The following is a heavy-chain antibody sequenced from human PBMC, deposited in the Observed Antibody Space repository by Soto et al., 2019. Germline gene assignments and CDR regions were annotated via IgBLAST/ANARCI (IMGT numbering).Heavy chain of an antibody. CDR2: IYHSGST. CDR3: ARSRYIVVVPAAIDWFDP. V-gene: IGHV4-30-2*01. J-gene: IGHJ5*02. D-gene: IGHD2-2*02. CDR1: GDSISSGGYS. Sequence: SETLSLTXAVSGDSISSGGYSWSWIRQPPGKGLEWIGYIYHSGSTYYNPSLKSRVTISVGRSKNQFSLKLSSVTAADTAVYYCARSRYIVVVPAAIDWFDPWGQGTLVTVSS.